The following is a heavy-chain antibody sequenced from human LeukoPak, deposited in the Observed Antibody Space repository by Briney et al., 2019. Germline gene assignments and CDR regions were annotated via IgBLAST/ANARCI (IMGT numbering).Heavy chain of an antibody. CDR1: GFTFSDYY. V-gene: IGHV3-11*01. Sequence: GGSLRLSCAASGFTFSDYYMSWIRQAPGKGLEWVSYISGSGPTIFYADSVKGRFTISRDNAKNSLYLQMNSLRAEDTAVYYCARDFCSSGSCHEDYWGQGTLVTVSS. CDR2: ISGSGPTI. CDR3: ARDFCSSGSCHEDY. D-gene: IGHD2-15*01. J-gene: IGHJ4*02.